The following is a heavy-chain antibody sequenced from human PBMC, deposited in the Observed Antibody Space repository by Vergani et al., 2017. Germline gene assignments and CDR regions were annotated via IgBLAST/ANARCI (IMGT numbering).Heavy chain of an antibody. V-gene: IGHV3-21*01. D-gene: IGHD2-21*01. CDR3: ARVRYCGGDCQNDAFDI. Sequence: EVQLVESGGGLVKPGGSLRLSCAASGFTFSSYSMNWVRPAPGKGLEWVSSISSSSSYIYYADSVKGRFTISRDNAKNSLYLQMNSLRAEDTAVYYCARVRYCGGDCQNDAFDIWGQGTMVTVSS. CDR1: GFTFSSYS. CDR2: ISSSSSYI. J-gene: IGHJ3*02.